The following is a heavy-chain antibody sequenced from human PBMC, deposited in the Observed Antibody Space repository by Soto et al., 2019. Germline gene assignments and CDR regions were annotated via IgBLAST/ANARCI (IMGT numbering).Heavy chain of an antibody. J-gene: IGHJ3*02. V-gene: IGHV1-46*01. CDR3: ARESDRGYYYASAHHRIGVLDM. D-gene: IGHD3-22*01. CDR1: GYTFTRHY. Sequence: QVQLVQSGAEVKKPGASVKVSCKASGYTFTRHYIHWVRQAPGQGLEWIGIINPSGGRTTYAQKFQGRLTVTRDTSTSTVPMEVSGLRSEDTAVYFCARESDRGYYYASAHHRIGVLDMLGQGTMVPVST. CDR2: INPSGGRT.